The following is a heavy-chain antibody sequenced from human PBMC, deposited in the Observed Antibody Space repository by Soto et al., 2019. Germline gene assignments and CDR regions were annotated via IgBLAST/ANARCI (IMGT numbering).Heavy chain of an antibody. V-gene: IGHV6-1*01. Sequence: PSQTLALTCAISGDSGSSNSATWNWIRQSPSRGLQWLGRTYYRSKWYHDYAESVKSRITINPDTSKNQFSLQLISVTPEDTAVYYCARSITGSAYFDYWGQGTLVTVSS. CDR2: TYYRSKWYH. D-gene: IGHD3-10*01. CDR1: GDSGSSNSAT. CDR3: ARSITGSAYFDY. J-gene: IGHJ4*02.